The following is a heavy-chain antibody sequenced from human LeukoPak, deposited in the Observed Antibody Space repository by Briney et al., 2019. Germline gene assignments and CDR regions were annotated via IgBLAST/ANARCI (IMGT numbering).Heavy chain of an antibody. D-gene: IGHD3-22*01. CDR3: ARGGGTMIVTVPDY. CDR2: MNPNSGNT. CDR1: GYTFTSYD. J-gene: IGHJ4*02. V-gene: IGHV1-8*03. Sequence: ASVKVSCKASGYTFTSYDINWVRQATGQGLEWMGWMNPNSGNTGYAQKFQGRVTITRNTSISTAYMELSSLRSEDTAVYYCARGGGTMIVTVPDYWGQGTLVTVSS.